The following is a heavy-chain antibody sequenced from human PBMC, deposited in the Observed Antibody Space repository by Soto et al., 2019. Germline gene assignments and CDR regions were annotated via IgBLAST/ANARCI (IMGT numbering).Heavy chain of an antibody. CDR2: LYWDDDK. D-gene: IGHD2-21*02. CDR1: GLSLRTTGVG. V-gene: IGHV2-5*02. Sequence: QVTLKESGPTLVKPTQTLTLTCTVSGLSLRTTGVGVGWVRQPPGKALEWLALLYWDDDKRYSPSLRSRLTIGKDISEQQVVLTMTNMDTVDTATYYCVQSRCGGDCLEIYSSHAYNGLDVWGQGTTVTVSS. J-gene: IGHJ6*02. CDR3: VQSRCGGDCLEIYSSHAYNGLDV.